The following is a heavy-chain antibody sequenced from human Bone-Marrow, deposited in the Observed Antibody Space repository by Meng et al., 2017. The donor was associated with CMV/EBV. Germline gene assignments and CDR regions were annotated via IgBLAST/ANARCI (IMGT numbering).Heavy chain of an antibody. J-gene: IGHJ6*02. D-gene: IGHD3-3*01. CDR2: IYYSGST. CDR3: ARETRTDYDFWSGYDYYYGMDV. V-gene: IGHV4-39*07. Sequence: GSLRLSCTVSGGSISSSSYYWGWIRQPPGKGLEWIGSIYYSGSTYYNPSLKSRVTISVDTSKNQFSLKLSSVTAADTAVYYCARETRTDYDFWSGYDYYYGMDVWGQGTTVTLSS. CDR1: GGSISSSSYY.